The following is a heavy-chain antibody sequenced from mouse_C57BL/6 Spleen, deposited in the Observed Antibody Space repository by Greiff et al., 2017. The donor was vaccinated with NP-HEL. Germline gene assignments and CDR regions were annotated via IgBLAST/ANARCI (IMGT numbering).Heavy chain of an antibody. CDR3: ARGKEGYYNEAYFDY. J-gene: IGHJ2*01. V-gene: IGHV1-64*01. CDR2: IHPNSGST. CDR1: GYTFTSYW. D-gene: IGHD2-3*01. Sequence: QVQLQQPGAELVKPGASVKLSCKASGYTFTSYWMHWVKQRPGQGLEWIGMIHPNSGSTNYNEKFKSKATLTVDKSSSTAYMQLSSLTSEDSAVYYCARGKEGYYNEAYFDYWGQGTTLTVSS.